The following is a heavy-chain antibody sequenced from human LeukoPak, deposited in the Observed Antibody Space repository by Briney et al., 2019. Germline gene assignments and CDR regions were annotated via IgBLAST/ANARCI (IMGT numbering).Heavy chain of an antibody. V-gene: IGHV3-9*01. J-gene: IGHJ4*02. CDR2: ISWNSGSI. D-gene: IGHD3-10*01. Sequence: GRSLRLSCAASGFTFDDYAMHWVRQAPGKGLEWVSGISWNSGSIGYADSVKGRFTISRDNAKNSLYLQMNSLRAEDTALYYRAKASRPLLWFGELLWDWGQGTLVTVSS. CDR1: GFTFDDYA. CDR3: AKASRPLLWFGELLWD.